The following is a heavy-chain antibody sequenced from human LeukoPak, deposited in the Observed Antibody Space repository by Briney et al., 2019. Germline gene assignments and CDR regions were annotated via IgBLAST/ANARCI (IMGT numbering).Heavy chain of an antibody. J-gene: IGHJ4*02. Sequence: GGSLRLSCVASGFTFSSHGMNWVRQAPGKGLEWVSGITSGTRTYYADSVKGRFAISRDNSKNTMYLQMNSLRAEDTAVYYCAKSIVVVTATDYWGQGTLVTVSS. CDR1: GFTFSSHG. D-gene: IGHD2-21*02. CDR2: ITSGTRT. CDR3: AKSIVVVTATDY. V-gene: IGHV3-23*01.